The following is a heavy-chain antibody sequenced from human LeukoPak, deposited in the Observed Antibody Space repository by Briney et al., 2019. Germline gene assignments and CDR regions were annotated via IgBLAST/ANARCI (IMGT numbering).Heavy chain of an antibody. CDR2: INPSGGST. Sequence: VKVSCKASGYTFTNYHIHWVRQAPGQGLEWIGIINPSGGSTSYAQRFQGRVSMTRDTSTNTVYMELSSLRSEDTAVYYCARVSERYGGINFDYWGQGTLVTVSS. CDR3: ARVSERYGGINFDY. J-gene: IGHJ4*02. D-gene: IGHD4-23*01. CDR1: GYTFTNYH. V-gene: IGHV1-46*01.